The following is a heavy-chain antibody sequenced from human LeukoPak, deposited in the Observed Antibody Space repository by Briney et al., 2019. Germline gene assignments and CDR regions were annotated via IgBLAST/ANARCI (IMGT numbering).Heavy chain of an antibody. CDR3: ARGELYCSGDNCYSNWFDP. Sequence: SEALSLTCTVSGGSIKTSKSYWGWIRQAPGRELEWIGSIYYSGDTYYNPSLKSRLTISIDTSDNRFSLRLGSVTAADTAVYYCARGELYCSGDNCYSNWFDPWGQGTLVTVSS. V-gene: IGHV4-39*07. J-gene: IGHJ5*02. CDR1: GGSIKTSKSY. D-gene: IGHD2-15*01. CDR2: IYYSGDT.